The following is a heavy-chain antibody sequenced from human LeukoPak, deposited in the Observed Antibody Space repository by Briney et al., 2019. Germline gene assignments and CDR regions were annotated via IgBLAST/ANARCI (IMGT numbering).Heavy chain of an antibody. CDR2: VIPIFGTA. CDR1: GGAFSNFA. V-gene: IGHV1-69*01. Sequence: SVKVSCKASGGAFSNFATSWVRQAPGQGPEWMGGVIPIFGTANYAQRFQGRVTITADESTSTVYMELSSLRSEDTAMYYCARASGDSSNYDFPKPYSYWGQGTLVTVSS. D-gene: IGHD3-22*01. J-gene: IGHJ4*02. CDR3: ARASGDSSNYDFPKPYSY.